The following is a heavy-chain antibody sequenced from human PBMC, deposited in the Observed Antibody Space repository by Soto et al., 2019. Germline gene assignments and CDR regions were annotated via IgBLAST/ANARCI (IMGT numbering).Heavy chain of an antibody. V-gene: IGHV4-39*01. D-gene: IGHD3-3*01. J-gene: IGHJ6*01. CDR1: GGSISSSTYY. Sequence: PSETLCVTCIFSGGSISSSTYYWGWIRQPPGKGLARIGSCYYSGSTYYIPSLKSRVTISVDTSKNQCSLKLSSVTAADTAVYYCARHVAALRFLEWFPPDYYYYYGMDVWGQGTTVTVSS. CDR2: CYYSGST. CDR3: ARHVAALRFLEWFPPDYYYYYGMDV.